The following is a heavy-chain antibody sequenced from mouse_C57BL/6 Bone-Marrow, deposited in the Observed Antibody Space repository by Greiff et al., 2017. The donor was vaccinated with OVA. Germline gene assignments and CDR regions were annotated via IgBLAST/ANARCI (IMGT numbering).Heavy chain of an antibody. D-gene: IGHD2-2*01. V-gene: IGHV1-7*01. Sequence: VQLKESGAELAQPGASVKLSCKASGYTFTSSWMHLVKHRPGQGLAWIGYINPSSGYTKYNQKFKDKATLTADKSSSTAYMQLSILTYEDSAVYYCANLWLRRRGFDYWGQGTTLTVSS. J-gene: IGHJ2*01. CDR1: GYTFTSSW. CDR2: INPSSGYT. CDR3: ANLWLRRRGFDY.